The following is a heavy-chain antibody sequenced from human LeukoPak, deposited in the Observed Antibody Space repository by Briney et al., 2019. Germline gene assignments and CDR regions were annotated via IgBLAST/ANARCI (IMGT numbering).Heavy chain of an antibody. V-gene: IGHV3-30-3*02. CDR1: GFTFSSYA. Sequence: PGGSLRLSCAASGFTFSSYAMHWVRQAPGKGLEWVAVISYDGSNKYYADSVKGRFTISRDNSKNTLYLQMNSLRAEDTAVYYCAKPVGSSSTSETYYYYYGMDVWGQGTTVTVSS. J-gene: IGHJ6*02. CDR2: ISYDGSNK. CDR3: AKPVGSSSTSETYYYYYGMDV. D-gene: IGHD2-2*01.